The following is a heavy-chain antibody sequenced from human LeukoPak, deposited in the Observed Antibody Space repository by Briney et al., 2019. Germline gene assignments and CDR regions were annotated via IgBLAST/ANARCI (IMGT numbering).Heavy chain of an antibody. J-gene: IGHJ5*02. CDR1: GYTFISSA. V-gene: IGHV7-4-1*02. Sequence: ASVKVSCKASGYTFISSAMNWVRQARGQGLEWMGWINTNTGNPTYAQGFTGRFVFSLDTSVSTAYLQISSLKAEDTAVYYCARSDPTVENWFDPWGQGTLVTVSS. D-gene: IGHD4-23*01. CDR2: INTNTGNP. CDR3: ARSDPTVENWFDP.